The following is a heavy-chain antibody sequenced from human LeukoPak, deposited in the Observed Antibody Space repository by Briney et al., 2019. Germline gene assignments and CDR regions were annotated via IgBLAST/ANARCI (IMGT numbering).Heavy chain of an antibody. CDR3: ERGGYSSGSRFDY. V-gene: IGHV3-7*01. CDR2: IKQDGSEK. Sequence: GGSLRLSCAASGFTFSSYWMSWVRQAPGKGLEWVANIKQDGSEKYYVDSVKGRFTISRDSAKNSLYLQMNSLRAEDTAVYYCERGGYSSGSRFDYWGQGTLVTVSS. J-gene: IGHJ4*02. CDR1: GFTFSSYW. D-gene: IGHD6-19*01.